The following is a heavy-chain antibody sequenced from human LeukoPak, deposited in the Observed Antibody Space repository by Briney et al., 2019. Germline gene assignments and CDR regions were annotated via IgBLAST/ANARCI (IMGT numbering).Heavy chain of an antibody. J-gene: IGHJ4*02. CDR2: IYYSGST. V-gene: IGHV4-59*01. CDR1: GGSISSYY. CDR3: AGFSSWYVVGFDY. Sequence: IPSDTLSLTCTVSGGSISSYYWSWIRQPPGKGLEWIGYIYYSGSTNYNPSLKSRVTISVDTCKNQFSLKLSSVTAADTAVYYCAGFSSWYVVGFDYWGQGTLVTVSS. D-gene: IGHD6-13*01.